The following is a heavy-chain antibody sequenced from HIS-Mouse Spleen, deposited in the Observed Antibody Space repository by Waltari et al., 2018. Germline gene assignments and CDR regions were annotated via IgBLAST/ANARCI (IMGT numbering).Heavy chain of an antibody. J-gene: IGHJ4*02. Sequence: EVQLVESGGGLVQPGRSLRLSCAASGFTFDDYAMHWVRQAPGKGLEWVSGISWNSGSIGYADSVKGRLTISRDNAKNSLYLQMNSLRAEDTALYYCAKGLGMTVIDYWGQGTLVTVSS. CDR2: ISWNSGSI. V-gene: IGHV3-9*01. CDR1: GFTFDDYA. D-gene: IGHD4-17*01. CDR3: AKGLGMTVIDY.